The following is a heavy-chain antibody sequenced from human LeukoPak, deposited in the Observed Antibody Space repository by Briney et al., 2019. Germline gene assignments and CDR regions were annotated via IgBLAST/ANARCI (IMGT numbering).Heavy chain of an antibody. CDR1: GFIFSDYG. J-gene: IGHJ4*02. Sequence: PGGSLRLSCAVSGFIFSDYGFHWVRQTPGKGLEWVAVIWNDASNQYYADSVKGRFTVSRDNSQNTLYLQMNSLRPEDTAVYYCAKDAQRGFDYSNSLEKWGQGTLVTVSS. CDR2: IWNDASNQ. D-gene: IGHD4-11*01. V-gene: IGHV3-33*06. CDR3: AKDAQRGFDYSNSLEK.